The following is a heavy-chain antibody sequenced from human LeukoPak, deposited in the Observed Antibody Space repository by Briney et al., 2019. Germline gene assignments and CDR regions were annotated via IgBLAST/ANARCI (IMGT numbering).Heavy chain of an antibody. Sequence: GEPLKISCKGSGYSFTNYWIDWVRQMPGKGLEWMGIIYPGDSDTRYSPSFQGQVTISADKSISTAYLQWSSLEASDTAMYYCARGTVHRRVFDYWGQGTLVTVSS. CDR3: ARGTVHRRVFDY. V-gene: IGHV5-51*01. CDR1: GYSFTNYW. J-gene: IGHJ4*02. D-gene: IGHD4-11*01. CDR2: IYPGDSDT.